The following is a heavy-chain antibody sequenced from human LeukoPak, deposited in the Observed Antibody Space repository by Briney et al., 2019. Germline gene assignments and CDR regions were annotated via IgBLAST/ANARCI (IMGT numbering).Heavy chain of an antibody. J-gene: IGHJ4*02. D-gene: IGHD3-3*01. CDR2: IYTSGST. CDR1: GGSISSGSYY. V-gene: IGHV4-61*02. CDR3: ARGSNYDFWSGYYLFDY. Sequence: SETLSLTCTVSGGSISSGSYYWSWIRQPAGKGLEWIGRIYTSGSTNYNPSLKSRVTISVDTSKNQFSLKLSSVTAADTAVYYCARGSNYDFWSGYYLFDYWGQGTLVTVSS.